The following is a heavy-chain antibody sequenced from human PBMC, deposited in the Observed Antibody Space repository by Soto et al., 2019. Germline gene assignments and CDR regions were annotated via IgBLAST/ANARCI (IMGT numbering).Heavy chain of an antibody. Sequence: QVQLQQWGAGLLKPSETLSLTCAVYGGSFSGYYWSWIHQPPGKGLEWIGEINHSGSTNYNPSLKSRVTISVDTSKNQFSLNLSSVTAADTAVYYCARAIRRDGYKDYWGQGTLVTVSS. CDR2: INHSGST. D-gene: IGHD5-12*01. CDR1: GGSFSGYY. CDR3: ARAIRRDGYKDY. V-gene: IGHV4-34*01. J-gene: IGHJ4*02.